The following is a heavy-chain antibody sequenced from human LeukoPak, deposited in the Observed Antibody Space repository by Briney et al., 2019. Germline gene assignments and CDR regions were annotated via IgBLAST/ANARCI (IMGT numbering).Heavy chain of an antibody. Sequence: ASVTVSCKASGYTFDHYGISWVRQAPGQGLEWMGWVTSYNGDTNYAQRFHGRVTMTADTSTSTAYMDLRSLTFDDTAIYYCTKDWHILTGRNCFDPWGQGTLVTVSS. V-gene: IGHV1-18*01. CDR1: GYTFDHYG. CDR2: VTSYNGDT. D-gene: IGHD3-9*01. J-gene: IGHJ5*02. CDR3: TKDWHILTGRNCFDP.